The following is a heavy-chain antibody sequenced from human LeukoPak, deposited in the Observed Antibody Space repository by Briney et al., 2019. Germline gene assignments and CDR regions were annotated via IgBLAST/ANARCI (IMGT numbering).Heavy chain of an antibody. D-gene: IGHD5/OR15-5a*01. J-gene: IGHJ3*01. CDR1: GGSISSYY. V-gene: IGHV4-4*07. CDR3: AKPREQQLLRIAFDV. Sequence: PSETLSLTCTVSGGSISSYYWSWIRQPAGKGLEWIGRIYTSGSTNYNPSLKSRVTMSVDTSKNQFSLKLSSVTAADTAVYYCAKPREQQLLRIAFDVWGQGTMVTVSS. CDR2: IYTSGST.